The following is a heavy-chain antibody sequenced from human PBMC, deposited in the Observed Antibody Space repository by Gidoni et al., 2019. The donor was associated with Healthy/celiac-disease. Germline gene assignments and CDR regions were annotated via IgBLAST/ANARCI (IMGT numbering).Heavy chain of an antibody. V-gene: IGHV4-34*01. D-gene: IGHD3-10*01. CDR1: GGSFSGYY. Sequence: QVQLQQWGAGLLKPSATLSLTCAVYGGSFSGYYWSWIRQPPGKGLEWIGEINHSGSTNYNPSLKSRVTISVDTSKNQFSLKLSSVTAADTAVYYCARGPQNMVRRMGAFDIWGQGTMVTVSS. CDR2: INHSGST. J-gene: IGHJ3*02. CDR3: ARGPQNMVRRMGAFDI.